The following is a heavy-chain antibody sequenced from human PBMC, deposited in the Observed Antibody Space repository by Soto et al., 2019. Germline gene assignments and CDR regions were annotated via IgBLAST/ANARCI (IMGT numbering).Heavy chain of an antibody. CDR2: IYHSGST. D-gene: IGHD2-15*01. Sequence: PSETLSLICAVSGGSISSGGYSWSWIRQPPGKGLEWIGYIYHSGSTYYNPSLKSRVTISVDRSQNQFSLKLSSVTAADTAVYYCASRLTVVGGMDVWGQGTTVTVSS. CDR3: ASRLTVVGGMDV. CDR1: GGSISSGGYS. V-gene: IGHV4-30-2*01. J-gene: IGHJ6*02.